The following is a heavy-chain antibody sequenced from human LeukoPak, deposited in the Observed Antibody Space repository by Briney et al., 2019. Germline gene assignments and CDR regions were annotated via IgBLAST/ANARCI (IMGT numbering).Heavy chain of an antibody. CDR2: IYYSGRT. CDR1: GGSISSGGYY. D-gene: IGHD5-18*01. V-gene: IGHV4-31*03. CDR3: ARSKYSYGYRFDP. Sequence: SETLSLTCTVSGGSISSGGYYWSWVRQHPGKGLEWIGYIYYSGRTYYNPSLKSRVTISVDTSKNQFSLKLSSVTAADTAVYYCARSKYSYGYRFDPWGQGTPVTVSS. J-gene: IGHJ5*02.